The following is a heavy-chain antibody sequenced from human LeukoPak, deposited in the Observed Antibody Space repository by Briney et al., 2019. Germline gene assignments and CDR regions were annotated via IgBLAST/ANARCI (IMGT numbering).Heavy chain of an antibody. J-gene: IGHJ6*02. CDR2: IYSGGST. Sequence: PGGSLRLSCAASGFTVSSNYMSWVRQAPGKGLGWVSVIYSGGSTYYADSVKGRFTISRDNSKNTLYLQMNSLRAEDTAVYYCASSLDGSGSSPSYYYYGMDVWGQGTTVTVSS. V-gene: IGHV3-66*01. D-gene: IGHD3-10*01. CDR3: ASSLDGSGSSPSYYYYGMDV. CDR1: GFTVSSNY.